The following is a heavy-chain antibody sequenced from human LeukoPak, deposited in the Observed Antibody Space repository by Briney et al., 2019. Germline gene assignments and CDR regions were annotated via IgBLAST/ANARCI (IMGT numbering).Heavy chain of an antibody. CDR2: ISSSSSYT. D-gene: IGHD5/OR15-5a*01. CDR3: ARAVSVSSYYFDC. Sequence: KPGGSLRLSCAASGFIFSDYYMCWIRQAPGKGLEWISYISSSSSYTNYVDSVKGRFTISRDNAKNSLYLQMNSLRAEDTAVYYCARAVSVSSYYFDCWGQGTLVTVSS. J-gene: IGHJ4*02. V-gene: IGHV3-11*05. CDR1: GFIFSDYY.